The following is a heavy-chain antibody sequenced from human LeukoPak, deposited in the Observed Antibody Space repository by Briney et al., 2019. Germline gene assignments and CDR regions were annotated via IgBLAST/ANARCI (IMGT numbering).Heavy chain of an antibody. CDR1: GGSISSGGYS. Sequence: TLSLTCAVSGGSISSGGYSWSWIRQPPGKGLEWIGYIYHSGSTYYNPSLKSRVTISVDRSKNQFSLKLSSVTAADTAVYYCARALGTPYDAFDIWGQGTMVTVSS. D-gene: IGHD7-27*01. J-gene: IGHJ3*02. V-gene: IGHV4-30-2*01. CDR3: ARALGTPYDAFDI. CDR2: IYHSGST.